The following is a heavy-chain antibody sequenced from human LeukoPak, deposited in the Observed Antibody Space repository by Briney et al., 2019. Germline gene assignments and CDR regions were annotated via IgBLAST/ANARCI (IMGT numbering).Heavy chain of an antibody. D-gene: IGHD1-20*01. J-gene: IGHJ3*01. V-gene: IGHV3-72*01. CDR3: ARVSAITGATDALDF. CDR1: GFTFSNYA. Sequence: GGSLRLSCAASGFTFSNYAMTWVRQAPGKGLEWVGRIRKKPNSYTTEYAASVKGRFTISRDDSKNSLYLQMNSLEAEDTGVYYCARVSAITGATDALDFWGQGAMVTVSS. CDR2: IRKKPNSYTT.